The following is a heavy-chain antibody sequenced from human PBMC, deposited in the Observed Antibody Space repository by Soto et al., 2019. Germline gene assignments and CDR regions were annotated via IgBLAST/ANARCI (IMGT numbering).Heavy chain of an antibody. CDR1: GFSLSNARMG. J-gene: IGHJ6*03. D-gene: IGHD5-18*01. V-gene: IGHV2-26*01. CDR3: ARINSYGGLYYYYYYMDV. Sequence: QVTLKESGPVLVKPTETLTLTCTVSGFSLSNARMGVSWIRQPPGKALEWLAHIFSNDEKSYSTSLKSRLTISKDNSKSQVVLTMTNMDPVDTATYYCARINSYGGLYYYYYYMDVWGKGTTVTVSS. CDR2: IFSNDEK.